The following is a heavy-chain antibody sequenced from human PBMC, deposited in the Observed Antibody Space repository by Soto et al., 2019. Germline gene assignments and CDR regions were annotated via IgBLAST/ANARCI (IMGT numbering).Heavy chain of an antibody. D-gene: IGHD1-26*01. V-gene: IGHV3-23*01. CDR3: ARDGQWELLPEGANYYYYGMDV. J-gene: IGHJ6*02. CDR2: ISGSGSST. CDR1: GFTFSSYA. Sequence: GGSLRLSCAASGFTFSSYAMSWVRQAPGKGLEWVSGISGSGSSTYYADSVKGRFSISRDNSKNTLYLQMNSLRAEDTAVYYCARDGQWELLPEGANYYYYGMDVWGQGTTVTVSS.